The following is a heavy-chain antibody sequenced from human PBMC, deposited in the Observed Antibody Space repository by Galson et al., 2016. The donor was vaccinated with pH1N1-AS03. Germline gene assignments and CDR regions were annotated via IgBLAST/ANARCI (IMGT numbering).Heavy chain of an antibody. D-gene: IGHD1-26*01. CDR3: ARDGPGIVGANAH. J-gene: IGHJ1*01. CDR1: GDSFSSYA. V-gene: IGHV1-69*13. CDR2: IIPIFGKP. Sequence: SVKVSCKASGDSFSSYAFTWVRLAPGQGLEWMGGIIPIFGKPQYAQKFQGRVTITADESTTTVYMDLSSLISDDTAMYYGARDGPGIVGANAHWGQGTLVTVSS.